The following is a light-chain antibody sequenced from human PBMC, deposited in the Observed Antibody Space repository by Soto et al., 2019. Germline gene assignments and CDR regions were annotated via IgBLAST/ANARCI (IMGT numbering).Light chain of an antibody. CDR1: SGHSTYA. Sequence: QSVLTQSPSASASLGASVKLTCTLSSGHSTYAIAWHQQQPEKGPRFLMKLNSDGSHNRGDGIPDRFSGSSSGAERYLSISGLQSEDDAEYYCQTWGTGIVILGGGTKLTVL. V-gene: IGLV4-69*01. J-gene: IGLJ2*01. CDR2: LNSDGSH. CDR3: QTWGTGIVI.